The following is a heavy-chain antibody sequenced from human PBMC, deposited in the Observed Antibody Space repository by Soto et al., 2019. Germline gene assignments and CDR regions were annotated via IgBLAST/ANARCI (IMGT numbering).Heavy chain of an antibody. CDR3: ARDFDVNTALDYWYFDL. CDR2: IYGSGRT. Sequence: QVQLQESGPGLVKPSETLSLTCTVSGGSTTNYYWSWLRQPAGKGLEYIGRIYGSGRTKYNPSLKNRVTMSVSLNQMSLRLTSVTAADTAVYYCARDFDVNTALDYWYFDLWGRGALVTVSS. CDR1: GGSTTNYY. J-gene: IGHJ2*01. D-gene: IGHD5-18*01. V-gene: IGHV4-4*07.